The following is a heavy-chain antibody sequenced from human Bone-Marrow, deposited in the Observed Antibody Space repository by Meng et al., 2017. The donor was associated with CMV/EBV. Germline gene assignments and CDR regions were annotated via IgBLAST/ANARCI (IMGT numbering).Heavy chain of an antibody. CDR1: GGTFSSYA. V-gene: IGHV1-69*10. J-gene: IGHJ3*02. CDR3: ARGRIAAAVPDAFDI. D-gene: IGHD6-13*01. Sequence: SVKVSCKASGGTFSSYAISWVRQAPGQGLEWMGGIIPILGIANYAQKFQGRVTITADKSTSTAYMELSSLRSEDTAVYYCARGRIAAAVPDAFDIWGQGTMVTVSS. CDR2: IIPILGIA.